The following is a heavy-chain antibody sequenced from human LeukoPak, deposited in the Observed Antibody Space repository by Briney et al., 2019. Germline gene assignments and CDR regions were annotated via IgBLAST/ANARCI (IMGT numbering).Heavy chain of an antibody. J-gene: IGHJ6*02. Sequence: ASVKVSFKASGYTFTGYYMHWVRQAPGQGLEWMGWINPNSGGTNYAQKFQGRVTMTRDTSISTAYMELSRLRSDDTAVYYCARRVDYYYYGMDVWGQGTTVTVSS. CDR2: INPNSGGT. CDR1: GYTFTGYY. CDR3: ARRVDYYYYGMDV. V-gene: IGHV1-2*02. D-gene: IGHD2-15*01.